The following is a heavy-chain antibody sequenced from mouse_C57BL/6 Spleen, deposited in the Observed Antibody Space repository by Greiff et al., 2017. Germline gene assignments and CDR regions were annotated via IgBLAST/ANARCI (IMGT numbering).Heavy chain of an antibody. CDR1: GFTFSSYG. CDR3: ARPFIDSSDYALAY. Sequence: EVQGVESGGDLVKPGGSLKLSCAASGFTFSSYGMSWVRQTPDKRLEWVATISSGGSYTYYPDSVKGRFTISRDNATNTLYLQMSRLKSEDTAMYYCARPFIDSSDYALAYWGQGTLVTVSA. J-gene: IGHJ3*01. CDR2: ISSGGSYT. D-gene: IGHD3-2*02. V-gene: IGHV5-6*01.